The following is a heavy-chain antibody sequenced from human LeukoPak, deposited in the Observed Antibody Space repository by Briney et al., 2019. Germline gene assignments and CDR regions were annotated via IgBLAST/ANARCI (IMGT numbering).Heavy chain of an antibody. J-gene: IGHJ4*02. D-gene: IGHD6-13*01. Sequence: GSSVKVSCKASGGTFSSYAISWVRQAPGQGLEWMGGIIPIFGTANYAQKFQGRVTITADESTSTAYMELSSLRSEDTAVYYCARDRYSNSWFFDYWGQGTLVTVSS. CDR3: ARDRYSNSWFFDY. CDR2: IIPIFGTA. CDR1: GGTFSSYA. V-gene: IGHV1-69*01.